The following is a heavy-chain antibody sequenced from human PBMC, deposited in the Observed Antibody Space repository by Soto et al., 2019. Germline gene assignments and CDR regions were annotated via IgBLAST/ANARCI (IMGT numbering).Heavy chain of an antibody. CDR2: IYYSGST. CDR3: ARPRYSSGWYYFDY. D-gene: IGHD6-19*01. V-gene: IGHV4-59*08. CDR1: GGSISSYY. Sequence: SQTLSLTCTVSGGSISSYYWSWIRQPPGKGLEWIGYIYYSGSTNYNPSLRSPVTISVDTSKNQFSLKLSAVTAADTAVYYCARPRYSSGWYYFDYWGQGTLVTVSS. J-gene: IGHJ4*02.